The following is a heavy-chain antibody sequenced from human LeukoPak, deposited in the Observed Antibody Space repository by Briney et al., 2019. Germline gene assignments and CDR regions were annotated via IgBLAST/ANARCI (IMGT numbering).Heavy chain of an antibody. Sequence: PGGSLRLSCAASGFTFSSYEMNWVRQAPGKGLEWVSYISSSGSTIYYADSVKGRFTISRDNAKNPLYLQMNSLRAEDTAVYYCAKTYYSSRAHYYYYYYMDVWGKGTTVTISS. CDR1: GFTFSSYE. CDR3: AKTYYSSRAHYYYYYYMDV. V-gene: IGHV3-48*03. J-gene: IGHJ6*03. D-gene: IGHD3-10*01. CDR2: ISSSGSTI.